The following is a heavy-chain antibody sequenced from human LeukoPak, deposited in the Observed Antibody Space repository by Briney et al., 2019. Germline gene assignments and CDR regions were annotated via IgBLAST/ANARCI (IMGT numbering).Heavy chain of an antibody. CDR2: ISYSGST. CDR1: GGSLSSSNW. CDR3: ARIGSPVASEFYYYGMDV. Sequence: SGTLSLTCAVSGGSLSSSNWWSWVRQPPGKGLEWIGEISYSGSTHYSPSLKSRVTISVDKSKNQFSLKLSSVTAADTAVYYCARIGSPVASEFYYYGMDVWGQGTTVTVSS. D-gene: IGHD6-19*01. J-gene: IGHJ6*02. V-gene: IGHV4-4*02.